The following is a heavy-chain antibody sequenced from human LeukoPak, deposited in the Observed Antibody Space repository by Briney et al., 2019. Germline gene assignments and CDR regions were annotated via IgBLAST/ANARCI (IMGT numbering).Heavy chain of an antibody. CDR1: GFTFSSYG. CDR3: AKDYGSGSFGLPFDY. V-gene: IGHV3-30*02. Sequence: PGGSLRLSCAASGFTFSSYGMHWVRQAPGKGLEWVAVIWYGGSNKNYVDSVKGRFTISRDNAKNTLYLQMNSLRAEDTAVYYCAKDYGSGSFGLPFDYWGQGTLVTVSS. D-gene: IGHD3-10*01. J-gene: IGHJ4*02. CDR2: IWYGGSNK.